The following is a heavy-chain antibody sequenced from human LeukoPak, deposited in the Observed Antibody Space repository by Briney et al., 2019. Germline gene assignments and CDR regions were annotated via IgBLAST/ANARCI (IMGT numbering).Heavy chain of an antibody. CDR1: GYSISSGYY. CDR2: LYHSGST. D-gene: IGHD6-13*01. V-gene: IGHV4-38-2*02. CDR3: ARVVSSSWSYYFDY. Sequence: SETLPLTCTVSGYSISSGYYWGWIRPPPGKGLEWIGSLYHSGSTYYNPSLKSRVTTSVDTSKNQFSLNLRFVTAADTALYYCARVVSSSWSYYFDYWGQGTLVTVSS. J-gene: IGHJ4*02.